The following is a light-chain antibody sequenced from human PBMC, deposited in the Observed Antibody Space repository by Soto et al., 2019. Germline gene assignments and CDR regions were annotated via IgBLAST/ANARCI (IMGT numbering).Light chain of an antibody. CDR3: SSYTSSSLYV. CDR2: EVS. V-gene: IGLV2-14*01. J-gene: IGLJ1*01. CDR1: SSDVGGYNY. Sequence: QSALTQPASVSGSPGQSITISCTGTSSDVGGYNYVSWYQQHPGKAPKLMIYEVSNRPSGVSNRFSGSKSGKTASLTISGPQAEDEADYYCSSYTSSSLYVFGTGTKLTVL.